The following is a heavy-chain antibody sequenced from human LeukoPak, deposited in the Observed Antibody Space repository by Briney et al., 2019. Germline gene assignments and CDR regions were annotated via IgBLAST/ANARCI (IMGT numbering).Heavy chain of an antibody. V-gene: IGHV4-34*01. CDR1: GGSFSGYY. Sequence: SETLSLTCAVYGGSFSGYYWSWIRQPPGKGLEWIGEINHSGSTNYNPSLKSRVTISVDTSKNQFSLKLSPVTAADTAVYYCARLSSSWYDPYFDYWGQGTLVTVSS. J-gene: IGHJ4*02. CDR2: INHSGST. D-gene: IGHD6-13*01. CDR3: ARLSSSWYDPYFDY.